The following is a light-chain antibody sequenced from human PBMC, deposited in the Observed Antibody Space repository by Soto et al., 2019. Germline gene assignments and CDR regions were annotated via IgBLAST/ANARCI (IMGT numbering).Light chain of an antibody. CDR3: QQFNNYPWT. Sequence: EIVVTQSPATLSVSPGARATLSCRASQNVNFNFAWYQQKPGQAPRLLIYGASTRATGIPARFSGSGSGTEFTLTISSLQPEDFATYYCQQFNNYPWTFGQGTKVDIK. CDR2: GAS. CDR1: QNVNFN. V-gene: IGKV3-15*01. J-gene: IGKJ1*01.